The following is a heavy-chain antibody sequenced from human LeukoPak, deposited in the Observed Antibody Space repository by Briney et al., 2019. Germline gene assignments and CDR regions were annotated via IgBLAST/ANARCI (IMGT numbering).Heavy chain of an antibody. CDR3: AREPPAEMATTYYYYYGMDV. CDR2: ISSSSSYI. Sequence: PGGSLRLSCAASGFTFGSYSMNWVRQAPGKGLEWVSSISSSSSYIYYADSVKGRFTISRDNAKNSLYLQMNSLRAEDTAVYYCAREPPAEMATTYYYYYGMDVWGQGTTVTVSS. V-gene: IGHV3-21*01. CDR1: GFTFGSYS. D-gene: IGHD5-24*01. J-gene: IGHJ6*02.